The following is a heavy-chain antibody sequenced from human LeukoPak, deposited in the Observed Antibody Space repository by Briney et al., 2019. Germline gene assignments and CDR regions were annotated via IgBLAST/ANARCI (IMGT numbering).Heavy chain of an antibody. CDR1: GGSISSGSYY. CDR3: ALYYHGSDPRRAFDI. J-gene: IGHJ3*02. V-gene: IGHV4-61*02. Sequence: SETLSLTCTVSGGSISSGSYYWNWIRQPAGKGLEWIGRIYTSGTTNYNPSLKSRVTTSVDTSKNQLALKLNSVTAADTAVYYCALYYHGSDPRRAFDIWGQGTMVTVSS. D-gene: IGHD3-10*01. CDR2: IYTSGTT.